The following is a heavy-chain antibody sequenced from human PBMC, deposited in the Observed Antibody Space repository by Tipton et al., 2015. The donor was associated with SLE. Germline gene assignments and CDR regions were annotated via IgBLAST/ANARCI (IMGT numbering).Heavy chain of an antibody. D-gene: IGHD3-10*02. CDR2: IKQDGTEE. CDR1: GFTFCSYV. Sequence: GSLRLSCAASGFTFCSYVFHWVRQAPGKGLEWVANIKQDGTEEYYVDSVKGRFTISRDNAKNTLFLQMNSLRTEDTALYYCGKDMSPGGLDVWGHGTTVTVSS. V-gene: IGHV3-7*03. J-gene: IGHJ6*02. CDR3: GKDMSPGGLDV.